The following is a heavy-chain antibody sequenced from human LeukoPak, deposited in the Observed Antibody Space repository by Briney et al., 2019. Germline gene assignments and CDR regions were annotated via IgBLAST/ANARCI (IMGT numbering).Heavy chain of an antibody. CDR2: IWYDGSNK. CDR1: GFTFSSYG. D-gene: IGHD3-3*01. CDR3: ARVNDFWCGYYTFDY. Sequence: GGSLRLSCAASGFTFSSYGMHWVRQAPGKGLEWVAVIWYDGSNKYYADSVKGRFTISRDNSKNTLYLQMNSLRAKDTAVYYCARVNDFWCGYYTFDYWGQGTLVTVSS. J-gene: IGHJ4*02. V-gene: IGHV3-33*01.